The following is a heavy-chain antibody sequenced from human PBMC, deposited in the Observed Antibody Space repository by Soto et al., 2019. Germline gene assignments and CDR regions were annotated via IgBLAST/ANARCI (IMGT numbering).Heavy chain of an antibody. CDR3: AKDRAGRSSPPRYFSSGMDI. D-gene: IGHD6-13*01. J-gene: IGHJ6*02. CDR2: ISGSGGTT. V-gene: IGHV3-23*01. Sequence: SVMGGFLKAQGKGLEWVSAISGSGGTTYYADSVKGRFTMSRDNSKYTLYLQMNSLRAEDTAVYYCAKDRAGRSSPPRYFSSGMDIWGQ. CDR1: SV.